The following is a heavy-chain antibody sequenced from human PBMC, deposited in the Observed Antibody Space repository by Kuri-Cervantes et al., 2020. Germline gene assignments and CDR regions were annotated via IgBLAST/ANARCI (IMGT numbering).Heavy chain of an antibody. D-gene: IGHD1-26*01. CDR3: ARDGDGWELPFDY. CDR2: IDSDGSST. Sequence: GESLKISCAASGFTFSTYWMHWVRQAPGKGLVWVSRIDSDGSSTTYADSVKGRFTISRDNAKNTLYLQMNSPGAEDTAVYYCARDGDGWELPFDYWGQGTLVTVSS. CDR1: GFTFSTYW. J-gene: IGHJ4*02. V-gene: IGHV3-74*01.